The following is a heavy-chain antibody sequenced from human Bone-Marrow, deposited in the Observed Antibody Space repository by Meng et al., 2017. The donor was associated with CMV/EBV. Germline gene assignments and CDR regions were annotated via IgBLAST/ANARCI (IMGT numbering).Heavy chain of an antibody. V-gene: IGHV6-1*01. CDR2: TYYRSKWYN. Sequence: SETLSLTCAISGDSVSSNSAAWNWIRQSPSRGLEWLGRTYYRSKWYNDYAVSVKSRITINPDTSKNQFSLQLNSVTPEDTAVYYCARDRDYYDSSGYYYYGMDVWGQGPTVTVSS. CDR1: GDSVSSNSAA. CDR3: ARDRDYYDSSGYYYYGMDV. D-gene: IGHD3-22*01. J-gene: IGHJ6*01.